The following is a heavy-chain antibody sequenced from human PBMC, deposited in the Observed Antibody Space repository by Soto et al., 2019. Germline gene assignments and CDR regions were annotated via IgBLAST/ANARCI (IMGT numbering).Heavy chain of an antibody. CDR2: INAGNGNT. CDR1: GYTFTSYA. J-gene: IGHJ6*02. Sequence: GASVKVSCKASGYTFTSYAMHWVRQAPGQRLEWMGWINAGNGNTKYSQKFQGRVTITRDTSASTAYMELSSLRSEDTAVYYCARVPSSNYYYYGMDVWGQGTTVTVSS. V-gene: IGHV1-3*01. CDR3: ARVPSSNYYYYGMDV.